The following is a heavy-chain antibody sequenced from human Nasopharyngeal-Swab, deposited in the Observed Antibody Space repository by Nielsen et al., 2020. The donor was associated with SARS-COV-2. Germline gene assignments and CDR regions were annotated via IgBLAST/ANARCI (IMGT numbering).Heavy chain of an antibody. D-gene: IGHD3-22*01. J-gene: IGHJ4*02. Sequence: SVKVSCKASGGTFSSYGISWVRQAPGQGLEWMGRIIPTAGLANYAQQFQGRVTITADTSTSTSYMGLSSLRSEDTAVYYCARDKRIYFDSSGHLDCWGQGTLVTVSS. CDR2: IIPTAGLA. CDR3: ARDKRIYFDSSGHLDC. CDR1: GGTFSSYG. V-gene: IGHV1-69*04.